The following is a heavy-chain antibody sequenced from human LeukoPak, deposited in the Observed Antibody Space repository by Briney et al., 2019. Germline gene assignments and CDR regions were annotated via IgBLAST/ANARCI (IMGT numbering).Heavy chain of an antibody. V-gene: IGHV1-69*06. Sequence: SVKVSCKASGYTFTDHFVHWVRQAPGQGLEWMGGIIPIFGTANYAQKFQGRVTITADKSTSTAYMELSSLRSEDTAVYYCARGPRMIVVGNYFDYWGQGTLVTVSS. J-gene: IGHJ4*02. CDR1: GYTFTDHF. CDR3: ARGPRMIVVGNYFDY. CDR2: IIPIFGTA. D-gene: IGHD3-22*01.